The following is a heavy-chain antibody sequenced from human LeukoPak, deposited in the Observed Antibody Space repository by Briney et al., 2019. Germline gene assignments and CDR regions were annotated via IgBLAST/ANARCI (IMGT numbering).Heavy chain of an antibody. V-gene: IGHV4-34*01. CDR2: INHSGST. CDR1: GGSFSGYY. Sequence: PSETLSLTCAVYGGSFSGYYWSWIRQPPGKGLEWIGEINHSGSTNCNPSLKSRVTISVDTSKNQFSLKLSSVTAADTAVYYCARFGLVVVPAAKYYYYGMDVWGQGTTVTVSS. CDR3: ARFGLVVVPAAKYYYYGMDV. D-gene: IGHD2-2*01. J-gene: IGHJ6*02.